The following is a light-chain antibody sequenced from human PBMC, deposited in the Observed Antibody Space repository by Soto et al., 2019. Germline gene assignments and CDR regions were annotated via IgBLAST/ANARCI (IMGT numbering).Light chain of an antibody. CDR3: QQYYSPPLT. CDR1: QSVLYSSSNENY. Sequence: DIVMTQSPDSLAVSLGERATINCKSSQSVLYSSSNENYLAWYQQKPGQPPKLLIYWASTRESGVPDRFRGSGSGTDFTLTICSLQADDVAVYYCQQYYSPPLTFGGGTKVEIK. V-gene: IGKV4-1*01. J-gene: IGKJ4*01. CDR2: WAS.